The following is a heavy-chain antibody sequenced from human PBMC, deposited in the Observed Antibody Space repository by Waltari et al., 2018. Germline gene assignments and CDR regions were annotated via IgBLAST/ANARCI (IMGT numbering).Heavy chain of an antibody. V-gene: IGHV4-34*01. J-gene: IGHJ4*02. CDR3: ARKVARRYQPGYYFDY. Sequence: QVHLQQWGAGLLKPSETLSLTCAVYGGSFSGYYWRWIRQPPGKGLEWIGEINHSGSTNYNPSLKSRVTISVDTSKNQFSLKLSSVTAADTAVYYCARKVARRYQPGYYFDYWGQGTLVTVSS. CDR1: GGSFSGYY. D-gene: IGHD2-2*01. CDR2: INHSGST.